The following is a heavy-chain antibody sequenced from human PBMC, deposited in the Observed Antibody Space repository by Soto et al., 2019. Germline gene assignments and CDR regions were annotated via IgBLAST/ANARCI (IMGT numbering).Heavy chain of an antibody. CDR1: GYTFTSYD. J-gene: IGHJ4*02. V-gene: IGHV1-8*01. CDR2: MNPNSGNT. D-gene: IGHD2-2*01. Sequence: ASVKVSCKASGYTFTSYDINWVRQATGQGLEWMGWMNPNSGNTGYAQKFQGRVTLTRTTSISTAYMELSSLRSEDTAVYYCARVDCSSTSCYAASPFVYWGQGTLVTVSS. CDR3: ARVDCSSTSCYAASPFVY.